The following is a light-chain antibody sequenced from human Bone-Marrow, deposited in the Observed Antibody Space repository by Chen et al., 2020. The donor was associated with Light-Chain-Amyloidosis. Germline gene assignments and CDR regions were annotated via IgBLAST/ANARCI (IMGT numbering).Light chain of an antibody. V-gene: IGLV1-44*01. CDR2: SNN. Sequence: QSVLTQPPSASGTPGQRVIISCSRASSNIGSNPVNWYQQLPETGPHLLVRSNNQRPSGVPGRFSGSKSGTSASLAISGLQSEDEADYYCAAWDDTLNGYVFGTGTKVTVL. CDR1: SSNIGSNP. J-gene: IGLJ1*01. CDR3: AAWDDTLNGYV.